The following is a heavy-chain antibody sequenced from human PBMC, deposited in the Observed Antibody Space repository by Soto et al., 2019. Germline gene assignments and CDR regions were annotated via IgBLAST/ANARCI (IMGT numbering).Heavy chain of an antibody. CDR1: GYTFTSYG. CDR2: ISAYNGNT. D-gene: IGHD1-26*01. Sequence: GASVKVSCKASGYTFTSYGISWVRQAPGQGLEWMGWISAYNGNTNYAQKLQGRVTMTTDTSTSTAYMELRSLRSDDTAVYYCARSVVSWEGSLDWLFDFWGRGTLVIVSS. V-gene: IGHV1-18*01. J-gene: IGHJ2*01. CDR3: ARSVVSWEGSLDWLFDF.